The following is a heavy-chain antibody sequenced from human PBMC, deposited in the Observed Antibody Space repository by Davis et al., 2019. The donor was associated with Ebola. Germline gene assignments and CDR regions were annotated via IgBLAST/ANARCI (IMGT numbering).Heavy chain of an antibody. CDR3: ARGSEGIAAARVMDV. V-gene: IGHV4-34*01. Sequence: PSETLSLTCAVYGGSFSGYYWSWIRQPPGKGLEWIGEINHSGSTNYNPSLKSRVTISVDTSKNQFSLKLSSVTAADTAVYYCARGSEGIAAARVMDVWGQGTTVTVSS. CDR1: GGSFSGYY. J-gene: IGHJ6*02. D-gene: IGHD6-13*01. CDR2: INHSGST.